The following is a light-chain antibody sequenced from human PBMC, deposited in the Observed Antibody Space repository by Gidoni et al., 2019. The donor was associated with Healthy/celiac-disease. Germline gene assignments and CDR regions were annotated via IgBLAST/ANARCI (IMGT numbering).Light chain of an antibody. J-gene: IGKJ2*01. CDR1: QSVLYSSNNKNY. CDR2: WAS. CDR3: QQYYSTRT. Sequence: DIVMTQSPDSLAVSLGERATINCKASQSVLYSSNNKNYLAWYQQKPGQPPKLLIYWASTRDAGVPDRFSGSGSGKDFTLTSSSLQAEDVAVYYCQQYYSTRTFGQGTKLEIK. V-gene: IGKV4-1*01.